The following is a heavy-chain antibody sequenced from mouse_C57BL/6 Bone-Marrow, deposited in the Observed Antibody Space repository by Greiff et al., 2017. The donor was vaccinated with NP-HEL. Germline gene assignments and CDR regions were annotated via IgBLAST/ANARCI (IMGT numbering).Heavy chain of an antibody. CDR2: IYPGDGDT. J-gene: IGHJ3*01. V-gene: IGHV1-82*01. Sequence: QVQLKQSGPELVKPGASVKISCKASGYAFSSSWMNWVKQRPGKGLEWIGRIYPGDGDTTYNGKFKGKATLTADKSSSTAYMQLSSLTSEDSAVYFCARSPIYYDYDAGAWFAYWGQGTLVTVSA. D-gene: IGHD2-4*01. CDR3: ARSPIYYDYDAGAWFAY. CDR1: GYAFSSSW.